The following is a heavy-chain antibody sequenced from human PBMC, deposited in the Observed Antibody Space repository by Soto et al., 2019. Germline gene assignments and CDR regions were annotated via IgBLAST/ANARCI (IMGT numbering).Heavy chain of an antibody. J-gene: IGHJ6*02. D-gene: IGHD4-17*01. Sequence: QVQLVQSGAEVKKPGSSVKVSCKASGGTFSSYAISWVRQAPGQGLEWMGGIIPIFGTANYAQKFKGRVTITADESRSTAYRGLSSLRSEDTAVYYCARGAWTVTTFHGMDVWGQGTTVTVSS. V-gene: IGHV1-69*12. CDR1: GGTFSSYA. CDR3: ARGAWTVTTFHGMDV. CDR2: IIPIFGTA.